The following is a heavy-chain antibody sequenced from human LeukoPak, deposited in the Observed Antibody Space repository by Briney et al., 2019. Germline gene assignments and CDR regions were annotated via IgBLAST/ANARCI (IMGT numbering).Heavy chain of an antibody. Sequence: SQTLSLTCAVSGGSISSRDYSWSWIRLPPGKGLEWIGSVYHGGTTYYNPSLKSRVTISEDRSKNQFSLKLSSVTAADTAMYFCARSPRNDYFDSWGQGTLVTVSS. CDR3: ARSPRNDYFDS. V-gene: IGHV4-30-2*01. J-gene: IGHJ4*02. CDR1: GGSISSRDYS. CDR2: VYHGGTT.